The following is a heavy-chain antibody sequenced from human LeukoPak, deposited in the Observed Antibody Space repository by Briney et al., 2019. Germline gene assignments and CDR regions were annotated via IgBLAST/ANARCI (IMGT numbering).Heavy chain of an antibody. CDR3: AKEGYDILTGTPGYFDY. D-gene: IGHD3-9*01. V-gene: IGHV3-30*18. Sequence: PGGSLRLSCAASGFTLSSYGMHWVRQAPGKGLEWVAVISYDGSNKYYADSVKGRFTISRDNSKNTLYLQMNSLRAEDTAVYYCAKEGYDILTGTPGYFDYWGQGTLVTVSS. CDR1: GFTLSSYG. J-gene: IGHJ4*02. CDR2: ISYDGSNK.